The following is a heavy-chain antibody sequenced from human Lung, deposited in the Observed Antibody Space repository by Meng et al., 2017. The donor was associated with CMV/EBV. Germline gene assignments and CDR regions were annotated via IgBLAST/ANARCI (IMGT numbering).Heavy chain of an antibody. D-gene: IGHD6-19*01. CDR2: ISYDGNTQ. CDR1: GFSFKDFA. Sequence: SLKISCAASGFSFKDFAIHWVRQAPGKGLQWVATISYDGNTQVYADSVKGRFSVSRDNSKKTLDLRMNSLRPEDTALYYCAAFLAGASSTSPANDYWGLGTPVTVSS. J-gene: IGHJ4*02. V-gene: IGHV3-30-3*01. CDR3: AAFLAGASSTSPANDY.